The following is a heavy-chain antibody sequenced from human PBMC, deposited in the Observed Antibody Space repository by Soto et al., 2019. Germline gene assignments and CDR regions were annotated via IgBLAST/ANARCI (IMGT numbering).Heavy chain of an antibody. CDR2: IYYGGNT. D-gene: IGHD3-22*01. J-gene: IGHJ4*02. Sequence: TLSLTCTVSGGSVSSGSYYWSWIRQPPGKGLEWIGYIYYGGNTNYNPSLKSRLTISVDTAKNQFSLELIPVTAADTAVYYCARMGYYYDSSGYYFLFDYWGQGTLVTVSS. CDR1: GGSVSSGSYY. V-gene: IGHV4-61*01. CDR3: ARMGYYYDSSGYYFLFDY.